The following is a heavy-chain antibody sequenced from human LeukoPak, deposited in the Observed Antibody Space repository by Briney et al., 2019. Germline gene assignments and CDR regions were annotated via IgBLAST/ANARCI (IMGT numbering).Heavy chain of an antibody. CDR2: IRYDGSNK. D-gene: IGHD1-26*01. J-gene: IGHJ4*02. CDR3: AKDPSPMRGVGATN. V-gene: IGHV3-30*02. CDR1: GFTFRSYG. Sequence: PGGSLRLSCAASGFTFRSYGMHWVRQAPGKGLEWMAFIRYDGSNKYYADSVKGRFTISRDNSKNTLYLQMNSLRAEDTAVYYCAKDPSPMRGVGATNWGQGTLVTVSS.